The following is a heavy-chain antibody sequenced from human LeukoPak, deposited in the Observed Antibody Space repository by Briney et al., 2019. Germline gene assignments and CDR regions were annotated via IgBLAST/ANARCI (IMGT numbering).Heavy chain of an antibody. J-gene: IGHJ3*01. V-gene: IGHV3-33*01. CDR3: ARGISMFVNAFDL. Sequence: PGGSLRLSCAASGFTFSNSGMHWVRQAPGKGLEWVAVIWYDGSNEYYADAVKGRFIISRDNSKNTVHLQMNSLRVEDTSVYYCARGISMFVNAFDLWGQGTLVAVSP. CDR1: GFTFSNSG. D-gene: IGHD3-10*02. CDR2: IWYDGSNE.